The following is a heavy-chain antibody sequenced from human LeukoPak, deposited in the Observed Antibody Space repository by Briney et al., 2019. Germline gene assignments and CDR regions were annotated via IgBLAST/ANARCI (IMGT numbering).Heavy chain of an antibody. CDR1: GFTFSSYA. Sequence: GGSLRLSCAASGFTFSSYAMSWVRQAPGKGLQWVSTIRGSGGSTYYADSVKGRFTISRDNSKNTLYLQMNSLRAEDTAVYYCARRPGLERYYFDYWGQGTLVTVSS. CDR2: IRGSGGST. J-gene: IGHJ4*02. V-gene: IGHV3-23*01. D-gene: IGHD1-1*01. CDR3: ARRPGLERYYFDY.